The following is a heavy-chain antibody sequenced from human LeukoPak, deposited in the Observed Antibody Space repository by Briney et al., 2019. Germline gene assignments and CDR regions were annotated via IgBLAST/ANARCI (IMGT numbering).Heavy chain of an antibody. CDR3: ARGLRDDILTGYPNNWFDP. J-gene: IGHJ5*02. Sequence: ASVRVSCKASGYTFTVYYMHWVRQAPGQGREWVGWINPNSGGTNYAQKFQGRVTMTRDTSISTAYMELSRLRSDDTAVYYCARGLRDDILTGYPNNWFDPWGQGTLVTVSS. CDR2: INPNSGGT. V-gene: IGHV1-2*02. CDR1: GYTFTVYY. D-gene: IGHD3-9*01.